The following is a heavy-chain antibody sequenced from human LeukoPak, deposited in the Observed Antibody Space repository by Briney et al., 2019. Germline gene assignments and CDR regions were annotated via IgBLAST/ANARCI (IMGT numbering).Heavy chain of an antibody. V-gene: IGHV4-34*01. J-gene: IGHJ3*02. CDR3: ARVPLAVAGTNAFDI. Sequence: SETLSLTCAVYGGSFSGYYWSWIRQPPGKGLEWAGEINHSGSTNYNPSLKSRVTISVDTSKNQFSLKLSSVTAADTAVYYCARVPLAVAGTNAFDIWGQGTMVTVSS. CDR2: INHSGST. D-gene: IGHD6-19*01. CDR1: GGSFSGYY.